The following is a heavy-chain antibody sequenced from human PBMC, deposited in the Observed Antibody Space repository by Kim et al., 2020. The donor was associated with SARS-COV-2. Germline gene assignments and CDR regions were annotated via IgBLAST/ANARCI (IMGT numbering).Heavy chain of an antibody. Sequence: SPVTCRFTISRDDSNTTLYLQMNSLKTEDTAVYYCTTLGYGSGSIDIDYWGPGTLVTVSS. CDR3: TTLGYGSGSIDIDY. V-gene: IGHV3-15*01. D-gene: IGHD3-10*01. J-gene: IGHJ4*02.